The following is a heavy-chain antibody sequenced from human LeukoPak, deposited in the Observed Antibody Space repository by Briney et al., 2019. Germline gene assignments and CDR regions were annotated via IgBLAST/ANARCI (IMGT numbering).Heavy chain of an antibody. CDR3: ARALYFDFES. CDR2: INSDGTTT. D-gene: IGHD3-9*01. CDR1: GFTFSSYY. V-gene: IGHV3-74*01. Sequence: TGGSLRLSCAASGFTFSSYYIYWVRQAPGKGLVWVSRINSDGTTTRYAEAVKGRFSISRDNAKNTVYLQMNSLRVEDTAVYYCARALYFDFESWGQGTLVTVSS. J-gene: IGHJ4*02.